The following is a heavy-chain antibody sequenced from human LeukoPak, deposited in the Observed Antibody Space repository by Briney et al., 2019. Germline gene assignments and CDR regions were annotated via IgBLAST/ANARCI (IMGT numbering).Heavy chain of an antibody. CDR1: GGSFSGYY. Sequence: PSEPLSLTCAVYGGSFSGYYWSWIRQPPGKGLEWIGYIDYRGSTNYNPSLKSRVTISVDTSKNQFSLKLSSVTAADTAVYYCARVLLYGNAFDIWGQGTMVTVSS. CDR2: IDYRGST. V-gene: IGHV4-59*01. J-gene: IGHJ3*02. CDR3: ARVLLYGNAFDI. D-gene: IGHD1-26*01.